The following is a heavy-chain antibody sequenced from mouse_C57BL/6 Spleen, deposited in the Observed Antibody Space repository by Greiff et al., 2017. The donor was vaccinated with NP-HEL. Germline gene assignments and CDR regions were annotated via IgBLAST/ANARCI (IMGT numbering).Heavy chain of an antibody. CDR2: IDPENGDT. J-gene: IGHJ2*01. Sequence: EVQLQQSGAELVRPGASVKLSCTASGFNIKDDYMHWVKQRPEQGLEWIGWIDPENGDTEYASKFQGKATITADTSSNTAYLQLSSLTSEDTAVYYCTLIYYYGSSPSYWGQGTTLTVSS. V-gene: IGHV14-4*01. D-gene: IGHD1-1*01. CDR1: GFNIKDDY. CDR3: TLIYYYGSSPSY.